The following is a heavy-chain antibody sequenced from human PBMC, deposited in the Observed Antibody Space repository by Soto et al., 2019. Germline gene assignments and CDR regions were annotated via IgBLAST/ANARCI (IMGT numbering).Heavy chain of an antibody. J-gene: IGHJ3*02. CDR1: GFTFSSYG. V-gene: IGHV3-33*01. Sequence: QVQLVESGGGVVQPGRSLRLSCAASGFTFSSYGMHWVRQAPGKGLEWVAVIWYDGSKKYYADSVKGRFTISRDNSKNTLYLQMNSLRAEDTAVYYCAREGLSGTTEDAFDIWGQGTMVTVSS. CDR3: AREGLSGTTEDAFDI. D-gene: IGHD1-1*01. CDR2: IWYDGSKK.